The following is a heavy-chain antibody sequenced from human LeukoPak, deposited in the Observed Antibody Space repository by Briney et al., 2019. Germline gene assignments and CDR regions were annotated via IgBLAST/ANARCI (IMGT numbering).Heavy chain of an antibody. CDR3: AKNYYDSSGVDY. CDR2: IKQDGSEK. CDR1: GFTLSICC. V-gene: IGHV3-7*01. D-gene: IGHD3-22*01. J-gene: IGHJ4*02. Sequence: GGSERLFCGAWGFTLSICCVRGVRRAPGRGLVGVASIKQDGSEKYHVDSVKGRFTFSRDNAKNPLYLQMNSLRAEDTAVYFCAKNYYDSSGVDYWGQGTLVTVSS.